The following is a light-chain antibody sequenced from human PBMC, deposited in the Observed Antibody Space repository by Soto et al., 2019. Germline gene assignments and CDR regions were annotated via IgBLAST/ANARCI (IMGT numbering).Light chain of an antibody. CDR2: GAS. J-gene: IGKJ2*03. CDR3: QQSYSIPHS. CDR1: QNISRH. V-gene: IGKV1-39*01. Sequence: DIQMTQSPSSLSASVGERVTITCRASQNISRHLNWYQHKTGKPPKVLLYGASTLHGGVPSGFSGNGSATYFTLTINQLQPEDFATYYWQQSYSIPHSFGQGTKLEIK.